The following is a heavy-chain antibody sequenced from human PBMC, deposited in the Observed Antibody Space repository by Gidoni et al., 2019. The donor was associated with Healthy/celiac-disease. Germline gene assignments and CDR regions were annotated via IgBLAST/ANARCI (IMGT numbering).Heavy chain of an antibody. CDR1: GSTFTSYG. CDR2: ISAYNGNT. V-gene: IGHV1-18*01. Sequence: GASVKVSCKASGSTFTSYGISWVRQAPGQGLEWMGWISAYNGNTNYAQKLQGRVTMHTDTSTSTAYMELRSLRSDDTAVYYCARLHESYYDFWSGYQYYGMDVWGQGTTVTVSS. J-gene: IGHJ6*02. CDR3: ARLHESYYDFWSGYQYYGMDV. D-gene: IGHD3-3*01.